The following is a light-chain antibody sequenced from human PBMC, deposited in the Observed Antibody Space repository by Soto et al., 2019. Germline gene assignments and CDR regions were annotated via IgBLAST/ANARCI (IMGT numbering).Light chain of an antibody. CDR1: QNVSSSY. CDR2: GAS. V-gene: IGKV3-20*01. Sequence: EIVLTQSPGTLSLSPGERATLSCRASQNVSSSYLAWYQQKPGQAPRLLIYGASSRATGIPDRFSGSGSGTDFTLTISRLEPEDFATYYCQQANSFPITFGQGTRLEIK. J-gene: IGKJ5*01. CDR3: QQANSFPIT.